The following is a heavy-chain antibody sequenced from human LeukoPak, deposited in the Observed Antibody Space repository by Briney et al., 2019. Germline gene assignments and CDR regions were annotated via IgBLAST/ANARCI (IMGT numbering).Heavy chain of an antibody. V-gene: IGHV1-18*01. CDR2: ISAYNGNT. D-gene: IGHD2-2*01. J-gene: IGHJ3*02. CDR3: ARGYCSSTSCPPDAFDI. CDR1: GYTFTSYG. Sequence: GASVKVSCKASGYTFTSYGISWVRQAPGQGLEWMGWISAYNGNTNYAQKLQGRVTMTTDTSTSTAYMELRSLRSDDTAVYYCARGYCSSTSCPPDAFDIWGQGTMVTVSS.